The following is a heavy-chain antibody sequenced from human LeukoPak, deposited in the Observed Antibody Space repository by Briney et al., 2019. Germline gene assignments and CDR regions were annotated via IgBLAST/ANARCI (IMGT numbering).Heavy chain of an antibody. CDR2: IRSKIYGGTP. J-gene: IGHJ4*02. Sequence: GGSLRLSCAVSGFTFSSYSMNWVRQAPGKGLEWVGFIRSKIYGGTPEYAASVKGRFTISRDDSKGIAYLQMNSLKTEDTAVHYCTRDQTPYYWGQGTLVTVSS. CDR3: TRDQTPYY. V-gene: IGHV3-49*04. CDR1: GFTFSSYS.